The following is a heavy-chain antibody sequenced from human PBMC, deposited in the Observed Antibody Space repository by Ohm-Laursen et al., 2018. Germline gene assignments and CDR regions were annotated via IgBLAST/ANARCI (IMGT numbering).Heavy chain of an antibody. CDR3: ARARSTGWPYIFDS. J-gene: IGHJ4*02. Sequence: SETLSLTCAVYGGSFSGYYWSWIRQPPGKGLEWIGEINHSGSTNYNPSLKSRVTISVDTSKNQFSLKLSSVTAADTAVYYCARARSTGWPYIFDSWGQGTLVTVSA. CDR1: GGSFSGYY. D-gene: IGHD6-19*01. V-gene: IGHV4-34*01. CDR2: INHSGST.